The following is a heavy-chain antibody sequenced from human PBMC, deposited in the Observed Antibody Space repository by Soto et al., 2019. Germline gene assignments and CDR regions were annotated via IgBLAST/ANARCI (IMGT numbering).Heavy chain of an antibody. D-gene: IGHD6-19*01. CDR1: GFTFSSYG. CDR3: ARGYSGWPFDY. J-gene: IGHJ4*02. Sequence: GGSLRLSCAASGFTFSSYGMHWVRQAPGKGLEWVAVIWYDGSNKYYADSVKGRFTISRDNSKNTLYLQMNSPRAEDTAVYYCARGYSGWPFDYWGQGTLVTVSS. V-gene: IGHV3-33*01. CDR2: IWYDGSNK.